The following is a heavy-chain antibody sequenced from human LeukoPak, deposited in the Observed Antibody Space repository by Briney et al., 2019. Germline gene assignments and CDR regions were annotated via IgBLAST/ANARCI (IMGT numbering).Heavy chain of an antibody. CDR2: ISPYTGNT. CDR1: GYPFTNYG. J-gene: IGHJ5*02. V-gene: IGHV1-18*01. Sequence: ASVKVSCKASGYPFTNYGITWVRQAPGQGLEWMGWISPYTGNTKYAQSFQGRVTMTTDTSTSTAYMELRSLRSDDTAVFYCARDFWIRHSVPAPKDLRGQGTLVTVSS. D-gene: IGHD2-2*01. CDR3: ARDFWIRHSVPAPKDL.